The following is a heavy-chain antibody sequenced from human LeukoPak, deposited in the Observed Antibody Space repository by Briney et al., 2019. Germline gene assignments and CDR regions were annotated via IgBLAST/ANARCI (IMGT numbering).Heavy chain of an antibody. CDR3: ARELRDCSGGSCYSDFDY. Sequence: GGSLRLSCAASGFTFSSYEMNWVRQAPGKGLEWVSYISSSGSTIYYADSVKGRFTISRDNAKNSLYLQMNSLRAEDTAVYYCARELRDCSGGSCYSDFDYWAREPWSPSPQ. CDR2: ISSSGSTI. V-gene: IGHV3-48*03. D-gene: IGHD2-15*01. J-gene: IGHJ4*02. CDR1: GFTFSSYE.